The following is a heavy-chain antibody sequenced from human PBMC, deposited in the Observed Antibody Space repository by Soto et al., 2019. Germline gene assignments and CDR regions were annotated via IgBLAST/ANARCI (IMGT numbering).Heavy chain of an antibody. CDR2: IWYDGRIK. V-gene: IGHV3-33*06. Sequence: PGGSLRLSCAASGFTFTTYGMHWVRQAPGKGLEWVAVIWYDGRIKFYADSVKGRFTISRDNSKNTLYLQMESLRAEDTAVYYCAKDGNGGSNTNFYFDHWGQGTPVTVSS. J-gene: IGHJ4*02. CDR3: AKDGNGGSNTNFYFDH. D-gene: IGHD1-26*01. CDR1: GFTFTTYG.